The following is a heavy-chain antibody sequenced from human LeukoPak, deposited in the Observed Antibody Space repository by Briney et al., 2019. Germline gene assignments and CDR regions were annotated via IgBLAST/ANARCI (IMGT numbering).Heavy chain of an antibody. CDR1: GGSISSYG. D-gene: IGHD6-25*01. CDR3: ATEGLGSGRWFGY. CDR2: VYTNGNT. J-gene: IGHJ4*02. Sequence: SETLSLTCAVSGGSISSYGWTWLRQRAGKGLERIGRVYTNGNTDYNSSLKSRVTMSVDTSKNQVSLNLNSVTAADTAVYYCATEGLGSGRWFGYWGQGTLVTVSS. V-gene: IGHV4-4*07.